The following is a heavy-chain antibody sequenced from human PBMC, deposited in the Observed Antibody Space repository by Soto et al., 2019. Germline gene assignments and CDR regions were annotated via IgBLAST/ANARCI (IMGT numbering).Heavy chain of an antibody. CDR1: GSTFSNAW. J-gene: IGHJ5*02. CDR2: IKSKTDGGTT. CDR3: TTTLYSRSRFDP. D-gene: IGHD6-13*01. Sequence: GGSLRLSCAASGSTFSNAWMSWVRQAPGKGLEWVGRIKSKTDGGTTDYAAPVKGRFTISRDDSKNTLYLQMNSMKTEDTAVYYCTTTLYSRSRFDPWGQGTLVTVSS. V-gene: IGHV3-15*01.